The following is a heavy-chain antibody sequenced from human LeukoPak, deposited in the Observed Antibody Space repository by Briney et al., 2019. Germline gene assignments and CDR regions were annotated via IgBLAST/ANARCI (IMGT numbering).Heavy chain of an antibody. CDR2: INAGNGNT. CDR3: ARESIAAAGTDY. Sequence: ASVKVSCKASGYTFTSYAMHWVRQAPGQRLEWMGWINAGNGNTKYSQKLQGRVTMTTDTSTSTAYMKLRSLRSDDTAVYYCARESIAAAGTDYWGQGTLVTVSS. V-gene: IGHV1-3*01. CDR1: GYTFTSYA. J-gene: IGHJ4*02. D-gene: IGHD6-13*01.